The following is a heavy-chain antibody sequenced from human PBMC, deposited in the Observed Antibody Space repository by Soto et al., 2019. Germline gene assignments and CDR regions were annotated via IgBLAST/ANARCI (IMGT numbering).Heavy chain of an antibody. CDR2: ITVGTGNT. D-gene: IGHD1-26*01. Sequence: ASVKVSCKASAFIFTSSSVQWVRQARGQRLEWIGWITVGTGNTNYAQKFQERVTITRDMSTSTAYMELSNLRSEDTAVYYCATEAPTSKWDTGHFDHWGQGTLVTVSS. J-gene: IGHJ4*02. CDR1: AFIFTSSS. CDR3: ATEAPTSKWDTGHFDH. V-gene: IGHV1-58*01.